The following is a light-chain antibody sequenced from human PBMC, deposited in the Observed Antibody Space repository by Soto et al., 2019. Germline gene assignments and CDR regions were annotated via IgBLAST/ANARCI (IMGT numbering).Light chain of an antibody. CDR3: CSRGGSSRADV. CDR1: ISDVGRYYV. CDR2: GVT. Sequence: QSALTQPASVSGSPGQSITISCTGTISDVGRYYVVSWYQQHPGKAPKLIIYGVTKRPSGVSDRFSGSKSVYTASLTISGLQADDEAVYYCCSRGGSSRADVFGTGTKLTVL. V-gene: IGLV2-23*02. J-gene: IGLJ1*01.